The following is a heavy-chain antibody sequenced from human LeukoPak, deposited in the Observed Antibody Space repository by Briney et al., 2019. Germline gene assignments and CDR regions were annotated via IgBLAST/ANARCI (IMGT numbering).Heavy chain of an antibody. CDR3: ARARHEDGYSSGWYWFDP. CDR1: GGSISSYY. CDR2: IYYSGST. J-gene: IGHJ5*02. Sequence: SETLSLTCTVSGGSISSYYWSWIRQPPGKGLEWIGYIYYSGSTNYNPSLKSRVTISVDTSKNQFSLKLSSVTAADTAVYYCARARHEDGYSSGWYWFDPWGQGTLVTVSS. V-gene: IGHV4-59*01. D-gene: IGHD6-19*01.